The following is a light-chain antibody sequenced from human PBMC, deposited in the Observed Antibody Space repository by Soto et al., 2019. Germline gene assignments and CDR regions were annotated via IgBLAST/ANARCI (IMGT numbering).Light chain of an antibody. J-gene: IGKJ1*01. V-gene: IGKV3-20*01. CDR3: QQCGRSPTWT. Sequence: EIVLTQSPGTLSLSPGQRATLSCRASQSVTSIYLTWYRQKPGQAPRLLIFGASSRATGIPDRFSGTGSGTDFTLTISRLEAEDFAVDTCQQCGRSPTWTLGQGTKVEI. CDR1: QSVTSIY. CDR2: GAS.